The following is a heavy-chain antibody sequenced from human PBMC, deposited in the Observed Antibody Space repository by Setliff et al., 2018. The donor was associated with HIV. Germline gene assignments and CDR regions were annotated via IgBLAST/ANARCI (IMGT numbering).Heavy chain of an antibody. D-gene: IGHD3-3*01. Sequence: ETLSLTCAVYGGSFTTYYWSWIRQTPGKGLEWIGENNHGGSTNYNPSLKSRVTISVDRSKNQFFLKLTSGTAADTAVYYCARGSYRGSGYFVRYFDSWAQGMLVTVSS. J-gene: IGHJ4*02. CDR3: ARGSYRGSGYFVRYFDS. CDR2: NNHGGST. CDR1: GGSFTTYY. V-gene: IGHV4-34*01.